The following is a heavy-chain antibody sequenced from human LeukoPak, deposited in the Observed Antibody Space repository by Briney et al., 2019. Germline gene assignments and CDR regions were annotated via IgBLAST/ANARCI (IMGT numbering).Heavy chain of an antibody. CDR1: GGTFSGYA. Sequence: SVKVSCKASGGTFSGYAISWVRQAPGQGLEWMGGIIPIFGTANYAQKFQGRVTITTDESTSTAYMELSSLRSEDTAVYYCARDVDPSLLGYMDVWGKGTTVTVSS. CDR3: ARDVDPSLLGYMDV. V-gene: IGHV1-69*05. CDR2: IIPIFGTA. J-gene: IGHJ6*03. D-gene: IGHD2-8*02.